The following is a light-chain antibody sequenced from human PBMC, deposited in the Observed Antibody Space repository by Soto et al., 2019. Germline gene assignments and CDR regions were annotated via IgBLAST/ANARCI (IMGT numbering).Light chain of an antibody. Sequence: QAGLSQPASVSDSPGQSSASSCTGTSSDVGGYNYVSWYQQHPGKAPKLMIYEVSNRPSGVSDRFFGSKSGNTASLTISGLQAEDEADYYCSSYTRTSTRYVFGTGTKVTVL. J-gene: IGLJ1*01. V-gene: IGLV2-14*01. CDR1: SSDVGGYNY. CDR3: SSYTRTSTRYV. CDR2: EVS.